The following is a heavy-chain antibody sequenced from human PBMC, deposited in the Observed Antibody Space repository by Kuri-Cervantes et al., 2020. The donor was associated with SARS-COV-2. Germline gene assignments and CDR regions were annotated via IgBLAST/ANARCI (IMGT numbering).Heavy chain of an antibody. J-gene: IGHJ4*02. V-gene: IGHV4-61*01. CDR2: IYYSGST. CDR3: ARHIIAARPLVDY. CDR1: GGSISSGSYY. D-gene: IGHD6-6*01. Sequence: SETLSLTCTVSGGSISSGSYYWSWIRQPPGKGLEWIGYIYYSGSTNYNPSLKSRVTISVDTSKNQFSLKLSSVTAADTAVYYCARHIIAARPLVDYWGQGTLVTVSS.